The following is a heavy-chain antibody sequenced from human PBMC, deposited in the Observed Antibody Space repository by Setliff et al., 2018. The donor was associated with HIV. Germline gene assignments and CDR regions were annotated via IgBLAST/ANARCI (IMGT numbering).Heavy chain of an antibody. Sequence: GASVKVSCKTSGDTFTSYDINWVRQAAGHGLEWMGWMTPYSGKTIYAQKFQGRVTMIEDTSTDTAYMELSSLRSEDTAVYYCTTGLPLFCSGGSCLFDFWGQGTLVTVSS. CDR2: MTPYSGKT. CDR1: GDTFTSYD. J-gene: IGHJ4*02. V-gene: IGHV1-8*02. CDR3: TTGLPLFCSGGSCLFDF. D-gene: IGHD2-15*01.